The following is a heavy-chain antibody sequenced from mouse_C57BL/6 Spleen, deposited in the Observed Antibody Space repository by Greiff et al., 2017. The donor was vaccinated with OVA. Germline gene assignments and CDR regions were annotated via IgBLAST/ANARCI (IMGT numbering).Heavy chain of an antibody. V-gene: IGHV1-64*01. J-gene: IGHJ4*01. CDR3: ARGGSKDEMDD. D-gene: IGHD1-1*01. CDR2: IHPTSGNT. Sequence: QVQLQQPGAELVKPGASVKLSCKASGYTFTSYWMHWVKQRPGQGLEWIGRIHPTSGNTNYNEKFKSKATLTVDKSSSTAYMQLSSLTSEDSAVYDCARGGSKDEMDDGGRGTGVTVTA. CDR1: GYTFTSYW.